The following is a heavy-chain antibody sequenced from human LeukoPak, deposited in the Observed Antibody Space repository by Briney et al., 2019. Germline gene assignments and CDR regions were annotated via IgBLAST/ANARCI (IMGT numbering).Heavy chain of an antibody. D-gene: IGHD3-10*01. Sequence: SVKVSCKASGGTFSSYAISWVRQAPGQGLEWMGRIIPILGIANYAQKFQGRVTITADKSTSTAYMELSSLRSEDTAVYYCASEGSGSYLRFDPWGQGTLVTVSS. CDR1: GGTFSSYA. V-gene: IGHV1-69*04. J-gene: IGHJ5*02. CDR2: IIPILGIA. CDR3: ASEGSGSYLRFDP.